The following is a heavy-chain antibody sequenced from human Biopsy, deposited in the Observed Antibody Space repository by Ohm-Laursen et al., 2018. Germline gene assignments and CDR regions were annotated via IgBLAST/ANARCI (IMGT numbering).Heavy chain of an antibody. CDR1: GGSVSDSFHF. J-gene: IGHJ6*02. V-gene: IGHV4-61*01. CDR2: VYYSGTT. Sequence: SETLSLTCTVSGGSVSDSFHFWSWIRQPPGKGLEWIGDVYYSGTTNYNPPLKSRLTISVDTSKNQFSLNLNSVTAADTAVYFCARDVKRYCSGTSCYSGYFGMDVWGQGTTVTVS. CDR3: ARDVKRYCSGTSCYSGYFGMDV. D-gene: IGHD2-2*01.